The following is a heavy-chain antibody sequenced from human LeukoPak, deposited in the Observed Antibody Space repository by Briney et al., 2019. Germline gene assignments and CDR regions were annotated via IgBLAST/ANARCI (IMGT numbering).Heavy chain of an antibody. V-gene: IGHV4-59*01. J-gene: IGHJ4*02. CDR1: GGSISSYY. Sequence: SETLSLTCTVSGGSISSYYWSWIRQPPGKGLEWIGYIYYSGSTNYNPSLKSRVTISVDTSKNQFSLKLSSVTAADTAVYYCASSAQEGGSLYYFDYWGQGTLVTVSS. CDR3: ASSAQEGGSLYYFDY. D-gene: IGHD2-15*01. CDR2: IYYSGST.